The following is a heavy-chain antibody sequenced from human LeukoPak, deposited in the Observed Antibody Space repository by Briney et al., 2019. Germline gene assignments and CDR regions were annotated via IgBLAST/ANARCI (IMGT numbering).Heavy chain of an antibody. CDR3: AREMGTTVTTRFDY. CDR1: GYTFTGDY. Sequence: ASVKVSCKASGYTFTGDYMHWVRQPPGQGLEWMGWINPNSGGTNYAQKFQGRVTMTRDKAISTAYMEVSRLRSDDTALYYCAREMGTTVTTRFDYWGQGTLVTVSS. CDR2: INPNSGGT. V-gene: IGHV1-2*02. J-gene: IGHJ4*02. D-gene: IGHD4-17*01.